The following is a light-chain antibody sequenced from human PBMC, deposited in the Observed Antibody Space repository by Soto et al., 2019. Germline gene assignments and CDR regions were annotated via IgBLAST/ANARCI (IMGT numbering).Light chain of an antibody. V-gene: IGLV6-57*03. J-gene: IGLJ1*01. CDR3: QSYDSSNHEV. CDR2: EDN. CDR1: SGSIASNY. Sequence: FMLTQPHSVSESPGKTVTISCTRSSGSIASNYVQWYQQRPGSAPTTVIYEDNQRPSGVPARFSGSIDSSSNSASLTISGLKTEDEADYYCQSYDSSNHEVFGTGTKLTVL.